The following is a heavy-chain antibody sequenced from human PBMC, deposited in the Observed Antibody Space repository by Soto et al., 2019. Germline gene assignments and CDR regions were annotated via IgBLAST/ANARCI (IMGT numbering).Heavy chain of an antibody. J-gene: IGHJ6*02. V-gene: IGHV3-64D*06. D-gene: IGHD5-12*01. CDR2: ISSNGGST. CDR3: VKERGYSGPAMYYYYGMDV. Sequence: PGGSLRLSCSASGFTFSSYAMHWVRQAPGKGLEYVSAISSNGGSTYYADSVKGRFTISRDNSKNTLYLQMSSLRAEDTAVYYCVKERGYSGPAMYYYYGMDVWGQGTTVTVS. CDR1: GFTFSSYA.